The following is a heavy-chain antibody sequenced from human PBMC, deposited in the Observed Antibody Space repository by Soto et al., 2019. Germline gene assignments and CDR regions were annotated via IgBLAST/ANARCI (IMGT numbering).Heavy chain of an antibody. D-gene: IGHD3-16*01. V-gene: IGHV3-23*01. Sequence: PGGSLRLYCAASGFTFSTYAMSWVRQAPGKGLEWVSVIGEGGFSTQYAASVKGRFTISRDNSKNMLYLQMNSLRSDDTAVYYCARDSITRVSSDVPGMDVWGQGT. CDR1: GFTFSTYA. J-gene: IGHJ6*02. CDR2: IGEGGFST. CDR3: ARDSITRVSSDVPGMDV.